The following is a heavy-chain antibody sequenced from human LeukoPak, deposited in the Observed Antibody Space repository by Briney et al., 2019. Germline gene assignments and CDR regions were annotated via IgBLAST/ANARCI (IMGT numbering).Heavy chain of an antibody. V-gene: IGHV5-51*01. J-gene: IGHJ5*01. Sequence: GESLKISCKGSGYSFTSYWIGWVRQVPGKGLEWMGIIYPGDSDSRYSPSFQGQVTISADKSISTAYLQWRSVKASDTAIYYCAKYHGSGWYNHRHNWFDSWGQGTLVAVSS. CDR2: IYPGDSDS. D-gene: IGHD6-19*01. CDR1: GYSFTSYW. CDR3: AKYHGSGWYNHRHNWFDS.